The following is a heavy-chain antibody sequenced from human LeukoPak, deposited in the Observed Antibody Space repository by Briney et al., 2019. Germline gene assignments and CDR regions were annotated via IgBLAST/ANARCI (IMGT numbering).Heavy chain of an antibody. J-gene: IGHJ4*02. CDR3: AKGDRGYSYGLIDY. CDR2: INAGNGNT. V-gene: IGHV1-3*01. Sequence: GASVKVSCKASGYTFTSYAMHWVRQAPGQRLEWMGWINAGNGNTKYSQKFQGRVTITRDTSASTAYMELSSLRAEDTAVYYCAKGDRGYSYGLIDYWGQGTLVTVSS. D-gene: IGHD5-18*01. CDR1: GYTFTSYA.